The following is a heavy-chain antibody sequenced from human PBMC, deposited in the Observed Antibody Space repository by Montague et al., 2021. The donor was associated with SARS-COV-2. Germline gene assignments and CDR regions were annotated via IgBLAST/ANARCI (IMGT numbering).Heavy chain of an antibody. CDR2: IYYSGST. CDR3: ASPIVVATAPNYYGMDV. Sequence: SETLSLTCSVSGGSISSTSYYWGWIRQPPGKGLEWIGSIYYSGSTYYNPSLRSRVTISVDTSKNQFSLKLSSVTAADTAVYYCASPIVVATAPNYYGMDVWGQRTTVTVSS. J-gene: IGHJ6*02. V-gene: IGHV4-39*01. CDR1: GGSISSTSYY. D-gene: IGHD2-21*02.